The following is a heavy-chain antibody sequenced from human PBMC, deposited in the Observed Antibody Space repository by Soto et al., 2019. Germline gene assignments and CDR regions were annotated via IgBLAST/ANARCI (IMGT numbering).Heavy chain of an antibody. CDR3: ARGSVVRGVDY. J-gene: IGHJ4*02. V-gene: IGHV4-59*01. CDR2: IYYSGST. Sequence: SETLSLTCTVSGGSISSYYWSWIRQPPGKGLEWIGYIYYSGSTNYNPSLKSRVTISVDTSKNQFSLKLSSVTAADTAVYYCARGSVVRGVDYWGQGTLVTVSS. CDR1: GGSISSYY. D-gene: IGHD3-10*01.